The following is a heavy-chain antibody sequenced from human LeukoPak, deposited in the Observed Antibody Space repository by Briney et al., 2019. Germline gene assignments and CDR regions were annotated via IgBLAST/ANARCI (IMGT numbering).Heavy chain of an antibody. J-gene: IGHJ5*02. Sequence: PGGSLRLSCAASGFTFSSYSMNWVRQAPGKGLEWVSSISSSSSYIYYADSVKGRFTISRDNAKNSLYLQMNSLRAEDTAVYYCARDPTYCGGDCYPGGWFDPWGQGTLVTVSS. CDR2: ISSSSSYI. D-gene: IGHD2-21*02. CDR3: ARDPTYCGGDCYPGGWFDP. CDR1: GFTFSSYS. V-gene: IGHV3-21*01.